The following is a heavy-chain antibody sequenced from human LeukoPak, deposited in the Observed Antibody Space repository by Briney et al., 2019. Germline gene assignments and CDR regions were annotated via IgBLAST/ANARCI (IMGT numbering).Heavy chain of an antibody. Sequence: SQTLSLTCAISGDSDSSNSAAWNWIRQSPSRGLEWLGRTYYRSKWYNEYAGSVKSRITINPDTSKNQFSLQLNSVTPEDTALYYCVRAELGGCTTLFFDYWGQGTLLTVSS. D-gene: IGHD2/OR15-2a*01. J-gene: IGHJ4*02. CDR3: VRAELGGCTTLFFDY. CDR1: GDSDSSNSAA. CDR2: TYYRSKWYN. V-gene: IGHV6-1*01.